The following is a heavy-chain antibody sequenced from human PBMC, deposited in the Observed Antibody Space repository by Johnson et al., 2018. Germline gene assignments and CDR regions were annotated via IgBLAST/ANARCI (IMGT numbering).Heavy chain of an antibody. D-gene: IGHD3-22*01. CDR3: ARGLEESYYESRGYYYNAFDN. V-gene: IGHV1-69*01. J-gene: IGHJ3*02. Sequence: QVQLVQSGAEVKKPGSSVKVSCKASGGTFSSYAISWVRQAPGQGLEWMGGIIPIFGTANYAQKFQGRVTITADESTGTAYMELSSLRSEDTAVYSCARGLEESYYESRGYYYNAFDNWGQGTIVTGSS. CDR1: GGTFSSYA. CDR2: IIPIFGTA.